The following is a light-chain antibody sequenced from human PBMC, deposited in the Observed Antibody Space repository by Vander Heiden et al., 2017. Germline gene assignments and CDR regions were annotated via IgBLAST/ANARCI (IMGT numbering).Light chain of an antibody. CDR1: HLGAKT. CDR2: QER. V-gene: IGLV3-1*01. Sequence: SSELPQPPSVSVSPGQTASITCSGHHLGAKTARWFPQKPGQSPVLVIYQERKRPSGIPEGFSGSSAGNTATLTIRVTKHVDEGDYYCQAWDSSSVVFGGGTKLTVL. J-gene: IGLJ2*01. CDR3: QAWDSSSVV.